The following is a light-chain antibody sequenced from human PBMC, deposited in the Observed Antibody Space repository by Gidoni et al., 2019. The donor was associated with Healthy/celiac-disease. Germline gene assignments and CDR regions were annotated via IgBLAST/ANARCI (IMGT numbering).Light chain of an antibody. CDR3: QQCYTTPPT. CDR2: PPS. CDR1: QSIGTF. Sequence: DIQMTQSPHSLSASVGDRVTITCRASQSIGTFLNWYQQKSGKAPRLLIYPPSSFQSVVPSWFSGTASGTDFIPTISSLQPEDFATYYCQQCYTTPPTFGQGTKLEIK. V-gene: IGKV1-39*01. J-gene: IGKJ2*01.